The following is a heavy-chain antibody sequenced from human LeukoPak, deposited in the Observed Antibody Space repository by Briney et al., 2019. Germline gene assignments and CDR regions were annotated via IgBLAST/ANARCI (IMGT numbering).Heavy chain of an antibody. J-gene: IGHJ4*02. CDR2: IYYSGST. D-gene: IGHD3-22*01. CDR1: GGSISSYY. V-gene: IGHV4-59*08. Sequence: SETLSLTCTVSGGSISSYYWSWIRQPPGKGLEWIGYIYYSGSTNYNPSLKSRVTISVDTSKNQFSLKLSSVTAADTAVYYCARLLQIYDSSGQPYVYWGQGTLVTVSS. CDR3: ARLLQIYDSSGQPYVY.